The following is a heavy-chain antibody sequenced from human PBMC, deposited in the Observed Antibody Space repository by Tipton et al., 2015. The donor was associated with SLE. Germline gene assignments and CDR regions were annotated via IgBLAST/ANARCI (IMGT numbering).Heavy chain of an antibody. CDR1: GDSISSSGYY. J-gene: IGHJ6*02. CDR3: ARGQGYDILTGCPLYYYYGMDV. D-gene: IGHD3-9*01. V-gene: IGHV4-39*07. Sequence: TLSLTCTVSGDSISSSGYYWGWIRQPPGKGLEWIGSMDYTGNTHYNPSIKSRVTMSVDTSKNQFSLKLSSVTAADTAVYYCARGQGYDILTGCPLYYYYGMDVWGQGTPVTVSS. CDR2: MDYTGNT.